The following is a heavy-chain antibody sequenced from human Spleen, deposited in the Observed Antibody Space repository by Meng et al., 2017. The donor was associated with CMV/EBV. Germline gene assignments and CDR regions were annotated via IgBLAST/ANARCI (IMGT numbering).Heavy chain of an antibody. Sequence: ASVKVSCKASGYTFTGYHMHWVRQAPGQGLEWMGWINPNNGGTNYAQNFQGRVTMTRDTSISTAYMELGRLRSDDTAVYYCARSRIRDILTGVDYWGQGTLVTVSS. CDR3: ARSRIRDILTGVDY. CDR1: GYTFTGYH. J-gene: IGHJ4*02. D-gene: IGHD3-9*01. V-gene: IGHV1-2*02. CDR2: INPNNGGT.